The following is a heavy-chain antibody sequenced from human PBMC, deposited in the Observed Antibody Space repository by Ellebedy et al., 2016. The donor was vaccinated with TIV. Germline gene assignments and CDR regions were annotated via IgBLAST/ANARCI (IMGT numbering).Heavy chain of an antibody. J-gene: IGHJ4*02. CDR2: IYYSGST. Sequence: SETLSLTCTVSGGSISSGDYYWSWIRQPPGKGLEWIGYIYYSGSTYYNPSLKSRVTISVDTSKNQFSLKLSSVTAADTAVYYCARDLIRGYYYDYWGQGTLVTVSS. CDR3: ARDLIRGYYYDY. D-gene: IGHD6-13*01. V-gene: IGHV4-30-4*01. CDR1: GGSISSGDYY.